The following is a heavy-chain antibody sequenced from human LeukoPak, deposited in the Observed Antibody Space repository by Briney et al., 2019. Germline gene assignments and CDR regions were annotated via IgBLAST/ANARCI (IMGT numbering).Heavy chain of an antibody. CDR1: GFTFSDYY. CDR3: ARGPDYYDSSGQPGDY. J-gene: IGHJ4*02. D-gene: IGHD3-22*01. Sequence: NTGGSLRLSCAASGFTFSDYYMSWIRQAPGKGLEWISYISSSGSTIYYADSVKGRFTISRDNAKNSLYLQMNGLRAEDTAVYYCARGPDYYDSSGQPGDYWGQGTLVTVSS. V-gene: IGHV3-11*01. CDR2: ISSSGSTI.